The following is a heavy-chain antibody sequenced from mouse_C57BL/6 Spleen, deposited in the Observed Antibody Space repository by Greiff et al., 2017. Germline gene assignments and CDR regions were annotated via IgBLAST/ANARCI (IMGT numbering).Heavy chain of an antibody. Sequence: VQLQQSGAELVRPGASVKLSCTASGFNIKDDYMHWVKQRPEQGLEWIGWIDPENGDTEYASKLQGKATITADTSSNTAYLQLSSLTSEDSAVYYCTTGHDDSSGYGWFAYWGQGTLVTVSA. J-gene: IGHJ3*01. D-gene: IGHD3-2*02. CDR1: GFNIKDDY. CDR2: IDPENGDT. V-gene: IGHV14-4*01. CDR3: TTGHDDSSGYGWFAY.